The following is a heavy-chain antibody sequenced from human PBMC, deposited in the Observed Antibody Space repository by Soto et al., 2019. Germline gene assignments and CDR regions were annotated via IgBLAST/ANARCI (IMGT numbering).Heavy chain of an antibody. V-gene: IGHV4-4*07. D-gene: IGHD2-15*01. J-gene: IGHJ4*02. CDR1: GGSITNYY. CDR3: ARDETVLGFDY. CDR2: IYTSGST. Sequence: KPSETLSLTCTVSGGSITNYYWAWIRQPAGKGLEWIGRIYTSGSTNYNPSLKSRVTMSVDTSKNQFPLKLGSVTAADTAVYYCARDETVLGFDYWGQGTLVTVSS.